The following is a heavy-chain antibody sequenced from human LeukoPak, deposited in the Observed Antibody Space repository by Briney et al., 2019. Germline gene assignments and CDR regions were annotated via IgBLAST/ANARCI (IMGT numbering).Heavy chain of an antibody. CDR3: ARGGYSSSWQNYYYYYYMDV. CDR1: GFTFSSYA. V-gene: IGHV3-30*04. J-gene: IGHJ6*03. D-gene: IGHD6-13*01. CDR2: ISYDGSNK. Sequence: PGGSLRLSCAASGFTFSSYAMNWVRQAPGRGLEWVAVISYDGSNKYYADSVKGRFTISRDNSKNTLYLQMNSLRAEDTAVYYCARGGYSSSWQNYYYYYYMDVWGKGTTVTVSS.